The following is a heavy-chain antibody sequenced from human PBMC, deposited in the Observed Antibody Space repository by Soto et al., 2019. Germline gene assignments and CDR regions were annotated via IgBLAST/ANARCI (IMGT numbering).Heavy chain of an antibody. D-gene: IGHD1-26*01. CDR2: IYYSGRT. Sequence: QVQLQESGPGLVKPSQTLSLTCTVSGGSISSGDYYWRWISQPPGKGLEWIGYIYYSGRTYYNPSLKSRVLISVDACKNQLALTLSSVTSEDRTVYYCARDRARRGELAGDAFDIWGQGTIVTVSA. V-gene: IGHV4-30-4*01. J-gene: IGHJ3*02. CDR1: GGSISSGDYY. CDR3: ARDRARRGELAGDAFDI.